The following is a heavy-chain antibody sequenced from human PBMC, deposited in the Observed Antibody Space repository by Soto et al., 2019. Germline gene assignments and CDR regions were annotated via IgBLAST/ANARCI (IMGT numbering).Heavy chain of an antibody. Sequence: GGSLRISCEASGFTLSDHYIDWVRQAPGKGLEWVGRTRDKTNSYTTEYAASVKGRFTILRDDLKNSLYLQMRSLKTDDTAVYYCARGLGGATNYYRLNDFWGPGTLVTVSS. CDR1: GFTLSDHY. V-gene: IGHV3-72*01. D-gene: IGHD2-2*02. CDR3: ARGLGGATNYYRLNDF. CDR2: TRDKTNSYTT. J-gene: IGHJ4*02.